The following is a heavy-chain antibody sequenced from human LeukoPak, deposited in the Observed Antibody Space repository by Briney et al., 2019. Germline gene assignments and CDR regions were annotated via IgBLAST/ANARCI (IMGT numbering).Heavy chain of an antibody. CDR2: IYYSGTT. CDR1: GGSISSSSYY. J-gene: IGHJ3*02. Sequence: PSETLSLTCNVSGGSISSSSYYWGWLRQPPGKGLELIGNIYYSGTTYYNPSLKSRATIALDTSKTQFSLKLSSVTAADTAVYFCARGPYSYDSAGAFDIWGQGTMVTVSS. CDR3: ARGPYSYDSAGAFDI. D-gene: IGHD3-22*01. V-gene: IGHV4-39*07.